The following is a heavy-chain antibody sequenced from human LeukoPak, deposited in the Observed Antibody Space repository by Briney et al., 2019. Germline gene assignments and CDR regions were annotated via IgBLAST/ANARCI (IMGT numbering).Heavy chain of an antibody. Sequence: PSETLSLTCTVPGGSISSYYWSWIRQPPGKGLEWIGYINYSGSTNYNPSLKSRVTISVDTSKNQFSLKLSSVTAADTAVYYCARLGCGIAAAGTCNWFDPWGQGTLVTVSS. V-gene: IGHV4-59*01. CDR3: ARLGCGIAAAGTCNWFDP. J-gene: IGHJ5*02. CDR1: GGSISSYY. CDR2: INYSGST. D-gene: IGHD6-13*01.